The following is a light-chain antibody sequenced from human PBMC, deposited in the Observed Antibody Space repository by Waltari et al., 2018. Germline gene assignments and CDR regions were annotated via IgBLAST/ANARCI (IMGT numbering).Light chain of an antibody. CDR1: SRDVGGYKY. J-gene: IGLJ1*01. CDR3: NSYTSSRTRV. V-gene: IGLV2-14*03. CDR2: DVS. Sequence: QSALTQPASVSGSPGQSITLSCTGTSRDVGGYKYVSWYQQHPGKAPKLMIYDVSNRPSGVSNRFSGSKSANTASLTISGLQAEDEADYYCNSYTSSRTRVFGTGTRVTVL.